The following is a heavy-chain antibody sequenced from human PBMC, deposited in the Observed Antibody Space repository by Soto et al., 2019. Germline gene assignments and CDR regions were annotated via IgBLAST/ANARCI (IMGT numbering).Heavy chain of an antibody. Sequence: QVQLVQSGAEVKKPGSSVKVSCKASGGTFSSYTISWVRQAPGQGLEWMGRIIPLLGIANYAQKFQGRVTITADKSTSTAYMEMSSLRSENTAVYYCARDVGSYFHYGIDGWGQGTTVTVSS. J-gene: IGHJ6*02. D-gene: IGHD1-26*01. CDR1: GGTFSSYT. CDR3: ARDVGSYFHYGIDG. CDR2: IIPLLGIA. V-gene: IGHV1-69*08.